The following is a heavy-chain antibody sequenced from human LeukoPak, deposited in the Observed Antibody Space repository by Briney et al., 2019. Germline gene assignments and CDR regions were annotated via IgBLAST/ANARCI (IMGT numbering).Heavy chain of an antibody. D-gene: IGHD2-2*01. J-gene: IGHJ4*02. CDR1: GFTFSTYS. CDR2: ISSDGGNI. CDR3: ARGNAPLPFDY. V-gene: IGHV3-21*01. Sequence: GGSLRLSCAGSGFTFSTYSIHWVRQAPGKGLEWVSSISSDGGNIYYADSVKGRFTISRDNAKNSVYLQMKSLRAEDTAVYYCARGNAPLPFDYWGQGTLVTVSS.